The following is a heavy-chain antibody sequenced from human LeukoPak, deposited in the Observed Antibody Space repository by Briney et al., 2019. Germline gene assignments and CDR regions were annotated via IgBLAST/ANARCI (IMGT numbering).Heavy chain of an antibody. D-gene: IGHD3-22*01. CDR3: ARSGSSRGYLFDY. CDR2: VYYSGST. V-gene: IGHV4-39*01. J-gene: IGHJ4*02. Sequence: PSETLSLTCTVSGGSISSRSYYWGWIRQPPGKGLEWIGSVYYSGSTYYGPALKSRVTISGDTSKNLCSLKLSSVTAADTVVYYCARSGSSRGYLFDYWGRGTLVTVSS. CDR1: GGSISSRSYY.